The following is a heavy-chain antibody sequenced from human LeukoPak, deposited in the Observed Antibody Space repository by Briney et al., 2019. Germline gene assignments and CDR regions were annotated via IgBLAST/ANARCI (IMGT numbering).Heavy chain of an antibody. J-gene: IGHJ4*02. Sequence: GASVKVSCKASGYTFTSYGISWVRQAPGQGLEWMGWISAYNGNTNYAQKLQGRVTMTTDTSTSTAYMELRSLRSDDTAVYYCARRIAVAGTPDPYFDYWGQGTLVTVSS. CDR2: ISAYNGNT. D-gene: IGHD6-19*01. CDR3: ARRIAVAGTPDPYFDY. V-gene: IGHV1-18*01. CDR1: GYTFTSYG.